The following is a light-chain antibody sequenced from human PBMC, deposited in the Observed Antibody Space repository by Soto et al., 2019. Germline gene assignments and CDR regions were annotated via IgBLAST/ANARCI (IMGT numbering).Light chain of an antibody. V-gene: IGLV3-21*04. CDR1: NIGSKS. CDR2: YDS. CDR3: QVWDSSSDHPVV. J-gene: IGLJ2*01. Sequence: SYELTQPPSVSVAPGKTARITRGGNNIGSKSVHWYQQKPGQAPVLVIYYDSDRPSGIPERFSGSNSGNTATLTISRVEAGDEADYYCQVWDSSSDHPVVFGGGTERTVL.